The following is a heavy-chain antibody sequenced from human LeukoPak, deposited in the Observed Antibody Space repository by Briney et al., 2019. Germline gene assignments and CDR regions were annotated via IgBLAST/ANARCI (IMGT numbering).Heavy chain of an antibody. J-gene: IGHJ4*02. CDR2: IKQDGSEN. D-gene: IGHD1-26*01. Sequence: GGSLRLSCAASGFTFNDYWMTWVRQVPGKGLEWVANIKQDGSENYYVDSVKGRFTISRDNAKNSLYLQMDSLRVEDTAVYYCAREGAWELQRVFDYWGQGTLVTVSS. V-gene: IGHV3-7*01. CDR3: AREGAWELQRVFDY. CDR1: GFTFNDYW.